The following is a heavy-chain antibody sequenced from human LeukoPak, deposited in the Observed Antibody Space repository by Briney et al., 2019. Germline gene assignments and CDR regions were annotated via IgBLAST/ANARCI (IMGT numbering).Heavy chain of an antibody. Sequence: GGSLRLSCAASGFTFSSYWMSWVRQAPGKGLEWVANIKKMGSENYYVDSVTGRFTISRDNAKNSLYLQMNSLRAEDTAVYYCARDDVPGYYDFWSGYPFDYWGQGTLVTVSS. CDR3: ARDDVPGYYDFWSGYPFDY. CDR1: GFTFSSYW. J-gene: IGHJ4*02. CDR2: IKKMGSEN. V-gene: IGHV3-7*01. D-gene: IGHD3-3*01.